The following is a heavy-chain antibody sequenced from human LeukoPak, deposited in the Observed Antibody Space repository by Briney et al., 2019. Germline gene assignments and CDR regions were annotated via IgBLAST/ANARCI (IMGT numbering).Heavy chain of an antibody. D-gene: IGHD5-12*01. V-gene: IGHV3-23*01. Sequence: GGSLRLSCAASGFTFSSYAMSWVRQAPGKGLEWVSAISGSGGSTYYADSVKGRFTIPRDNSKNTLYLQMNSLRAEDAAVYYCAKDPVDGVARDWYFDVWGRGTLVTVSS. CDR1: GFTFSSYA. CDR2: ISGSGGST. CDR3: AKDPVDGVARDWYFDV. J-gene: IGHJ2*01.